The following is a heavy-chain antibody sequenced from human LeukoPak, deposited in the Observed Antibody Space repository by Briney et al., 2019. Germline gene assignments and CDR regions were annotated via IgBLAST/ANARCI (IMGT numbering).Heavy chain of an antibody. Sequence: GGSLRLSCAASGFTFSSYAMSWVRQAPGKGLEWVSAISGSGGSTYYADSVKGRFTISRDNAKNSLYLQMNSLRAEDTAVYYCARVSFGDGDYWGQGTLVTVSS. CDR2: ISGSGGST. V-gene: IGHV3-23*01. D-gene: IGHD3-10*01. J-gene: IGHJ4*02. CDR1: GFTFSSYA. CDR3: ARVSFGDGDY.